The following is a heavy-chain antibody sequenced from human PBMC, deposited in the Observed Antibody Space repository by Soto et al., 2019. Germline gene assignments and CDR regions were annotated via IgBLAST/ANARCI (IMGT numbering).Heavy chain of an antibody. D-gene: IGHD3-3*01. CDR1: GYTFTSYD. Sequence: ASVKVSCKASGYTFTSYDINWVRQATGQGLEWMGWMNPNSGNTGYAQKLQGRVTMTTDTSTSTAYMELRSLRSDDTAVYYCARDRGSITIFGVVTEYYYYYMDVWGKGTTVTVSS. CDR2: MNPNSGNT. V-gene: IGHV1-8*01. CDR3: ARDRGSITIFGVVTEYYYYYMDV. J-gene: IGHJ6*03.